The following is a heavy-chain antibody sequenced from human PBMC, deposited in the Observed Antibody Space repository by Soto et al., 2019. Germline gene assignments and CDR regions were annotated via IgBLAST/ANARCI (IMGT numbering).Heavy chain of an antibody. Sequence: VKASCKASGFTFVMYAIHWVRQAPGQGLEWMAWINADNGHTTYSQKFQGRVTITRDTSARTVYMELRSLRFEDTATYYCARAGWFAEGFFDFWGQGTPVTVSS. J-gene: IGHJ4*02. CDR2: INADNGHT. V-gene: IGHV1-3*01. D-gene: IGHD3-10*01. CDR3: ARAGWFAEGFFDF. CDR1: GFTFVMYA.